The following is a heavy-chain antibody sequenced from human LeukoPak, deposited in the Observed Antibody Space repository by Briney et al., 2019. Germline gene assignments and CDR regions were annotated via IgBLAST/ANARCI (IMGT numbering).Heavy chain of an antibody. CDR2: ISTYNDYT. CDR3: ARDGHRRYHYDSSGREDAFDI. J-gene: IGHJ3*02. V-gene: IGHV1-18*01. D-gene: IGHD3-22*01. CDR1: GYTFTNYG. Sequence: ASVKVSCKASGYTFTNYGISWVRQAPGQGLEWMGWISTYNDYTKYSQKLQGRVTMTTDTYTSTAYMELRSLTSDDTAVYYCARDGHRRYHYDSSGREDAFDIWGQGTMVTVSS.